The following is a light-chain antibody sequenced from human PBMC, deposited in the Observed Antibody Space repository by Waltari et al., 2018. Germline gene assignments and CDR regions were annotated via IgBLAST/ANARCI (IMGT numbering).Light chain of an antibody. CDR1: QSIGNW. CDR3: QQYSSYVT. CDR2: KTS. Sequence: DIQMTQSPSTLSAFVGDRVTITCRASQSIGNWLAWYQQKPGKAPKLLIYKTSTLESRVPSTFSGSGSGTEFTLTISSLQPEDFATYYCQQYSSYVTFGQGTEVEVK. V-gene: IGKV1-5*03. J-gene: IGKJ1*01.